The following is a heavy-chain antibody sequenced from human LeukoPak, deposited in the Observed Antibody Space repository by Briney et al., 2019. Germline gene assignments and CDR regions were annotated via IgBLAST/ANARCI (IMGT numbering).Heavy chain of an antibody. CDR2: IYHSGST. V-gene: IGHV4-38-2*01. J-gene: IGHJ3*02. D-gene: IGHD2-8*02. CDR3: ARHAPGGYCGAFDI. CDR1: GYSISSGYY. Sequence: PSETLSLTCAVSGYSISSGYYWGWIRQPPGKGLEWIGSIYHSGSTYYNPSLKSRVTISVDTSKNQFSLKLSSVTAADTAVYYCARHAPGGYCGAFDIWGQGTMVTVSS.